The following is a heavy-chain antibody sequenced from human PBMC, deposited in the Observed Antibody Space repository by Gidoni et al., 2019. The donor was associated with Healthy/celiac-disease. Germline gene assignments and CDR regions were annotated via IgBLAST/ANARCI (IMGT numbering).Heavy chain of an antibody. V-gene: IGHV3-23*01. J-gene: IGHJ3*02. D-gene: IGHD1-26*01. CDR1: GFTFSSYA. Sequence: EVQLLESGGGLVQPGGSLRLPCGASGFTFSSYAMSWVRQAPGKGMEWVSAISGSGGSTYYADSVKGRFTISRDNSKNTLYLQMTSLRAEDTAVYYCASSVGATVKDAFDIWGQGTMVTVSS. CDR2: ISGSGGST. CDR3: ASSVGATVKDAFDI.